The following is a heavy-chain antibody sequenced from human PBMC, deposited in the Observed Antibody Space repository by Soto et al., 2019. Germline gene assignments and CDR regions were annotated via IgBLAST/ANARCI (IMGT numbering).Heavy chain of an antibody. V-gene: IGHV4-39*01. Sequence: QLQLQESGPGLVKPSETLSLTCTVSGGPISSSSYYWGWIRQPPGKGLEWIGSIYYSGSTYYNPSLKSRVTISVDTSKNQFSLKLSSVTAADTAVYYCARHKCEWCMPRLLHYYYYMDVWGKGTTVTVSS. J-gene: IGHJ6*03. CDR3: ARHKCEWCMPRLLHYYYYMDV. CDR2: IYYSGST. CDR1: GGPISSSSYY. D-gene: IGHD2-8*01.